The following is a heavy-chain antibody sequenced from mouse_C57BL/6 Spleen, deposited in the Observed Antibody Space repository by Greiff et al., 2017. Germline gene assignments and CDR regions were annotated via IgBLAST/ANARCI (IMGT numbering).Heavy chain of an antibody. V-gene: IGHV1-72*01. CDR3: AREVSDGYYPYFDY. CDR1: GYTFTSYW. J-gene: IGHJ2*01. D-gene: IGHD2-3*01. Sequence: QVQLKQSGAELVKPGASVKLSCKASGYTFTSYWMHWVKQRPGRGLEWIGRIDPNSGGTKYNEKFKSKATLTVDKPSSTAYMQLSSLTSEDSAVYYCAREVSDGYYPYFDYWGQGTTLTVSS. CDR2: IDPNSGGT.